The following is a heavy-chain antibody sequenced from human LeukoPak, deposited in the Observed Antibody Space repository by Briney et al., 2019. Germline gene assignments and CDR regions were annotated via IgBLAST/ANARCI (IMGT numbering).Heavy chain of an antibody. CDR2: ISGSGGST. J-gene: IGHJ4*02. D-gene: IGHD5-12*01. CDR1: GFTFSSYA. Sequence: GGSLRLSCAASGFTFSSYAMSWVRQAPGKGLEWVSAISGSGGSTYYADSVKGRFTISRDNSKNTLYLQMNSLRAEDTAVYYCATGTIVATIWDYWGQGTLVTVSS. CDR3: ATGTIVATIWDY. V-gene: IGHV3-23*01.